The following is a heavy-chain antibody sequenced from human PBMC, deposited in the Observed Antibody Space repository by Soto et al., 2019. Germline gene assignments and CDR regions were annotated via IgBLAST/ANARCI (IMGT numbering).Heavy chain of an antibody. CDR1: GESISRSSFS. V-gene: IGHV4-39*01. CDR3: ARQRTTVVTQAYFDY. CDR2: IYYSGRS. J-gene: IGHJ4*02. D-gene: IGHD4-4*01. Sequence: SETLSLTCTVSGESISRSSFSWGVIRQAPGKGLEWIGSIYYSGRSYYNPSLKSRVSISIDTSKSQFSLKLNSVSAADTAVYYCARQRTTVVTQAYFDYWGQGALVTVSS.